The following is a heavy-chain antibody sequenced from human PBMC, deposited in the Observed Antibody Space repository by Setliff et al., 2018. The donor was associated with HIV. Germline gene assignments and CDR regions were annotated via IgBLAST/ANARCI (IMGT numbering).Heavy chain of an antibody. CDR3: ARPARENWFDP. CDR2: IYHSGST. J-gene: IGHJ5*02. V-gene: IGHV4-30-4*08. CDR1: GDSISSGRYY. Sequence: LSLTCNVSGDSISSGRYYWSWIRQPPGKGLEWIGYIYHSGSTYYNPSLKSRVTISVDTSKNQFSLKLSSVTAADTAVYYCARPARENWFDPWGQGTLVTVSS. D-gene: IGHD1-26*01.